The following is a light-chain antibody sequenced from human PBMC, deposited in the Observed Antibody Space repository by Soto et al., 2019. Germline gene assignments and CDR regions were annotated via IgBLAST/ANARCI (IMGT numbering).Light chain of an antibody. CDR1: SSNIGSNY. CDR2: RNN. J-gene: IGLJ2*01. Sequence: QSVLTQPPSASGTTGQRVTISCSGSSSNIGSNYVYWYQQLPGTAPKLLIYRNNQRPSGVPDRFSGSKSGTSASLAISALRSEDETDYYCAAWDDSLSGVLFGGGTKLTVL. CDR3: AAWDDSLSGVL. V-gene: IGLV1-47*01.